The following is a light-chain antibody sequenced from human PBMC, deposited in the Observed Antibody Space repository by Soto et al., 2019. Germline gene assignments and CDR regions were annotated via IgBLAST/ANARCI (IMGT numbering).Light chain of an antibody. Sequence: QSVLTQSPSASGAPGQRVSVSCSGGSSNIGSNAVHWYQQLPGTAPKVLIYNNNQRPSGVPDRFSGSKSGTSASLAISGLQSEDEADYYCATWDDSLSGVFFGGGTKLTVL. CDR2: NNN. CDR1: SSNIGSNA. J-gene: IGLJ2*01. CDR3: ATWDDSLSGVF. V-gene: IGLV1-44*01.